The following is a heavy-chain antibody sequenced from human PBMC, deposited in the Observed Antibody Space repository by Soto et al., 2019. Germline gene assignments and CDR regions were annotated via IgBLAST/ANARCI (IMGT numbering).Heavy chain of an antibody. V-gene: IGHV1-69*13. D-gene: IGHD2-15*01. J-gene: IGHJ4*02. Sequence: ASVKVSCKASGGTFSSYAISWVRQAPGQGLEWMGGIIPIFGTANYAQKFQGRVTITAGESTSTAYMELSSLRSEDTAVYYCASSPHQYCSGGSCSAFDCWGQGTLVTVSS. CDR2: IIPIFGTA. CDR3: ASSPHQYCSGGSCSAFDC. CDR1: GGTFSSYA.